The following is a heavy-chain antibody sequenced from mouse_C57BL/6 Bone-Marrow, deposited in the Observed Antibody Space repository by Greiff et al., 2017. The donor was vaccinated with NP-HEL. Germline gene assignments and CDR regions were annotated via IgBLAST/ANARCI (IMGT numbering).Heavy chain of an antibody. CDR3: AKRAYDYEDYYAMDY. J-gene: IGHJ4*01. CDR2: INPYNGDT. CDR1: GYSFTGYF. Sequence: VHVKQSGPELVKPGDSVKISCKASGYSFTGYFMNWVMQSHGKSLEWIGRINPYNGDTFYNQKFKGKATLTVDKSSSTAHMELRSLTSEDSAVYYCAKRAYDYEDYYAMDYWGQGTSVTVSS. D-gene: IGHD2-4*01. V-gene: IGHV1-20*01.